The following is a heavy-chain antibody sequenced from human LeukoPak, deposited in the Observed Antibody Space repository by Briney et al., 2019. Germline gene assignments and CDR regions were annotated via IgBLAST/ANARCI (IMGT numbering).Heavy chain of an antibody. CDR2: IKDDGGDK. V-gene: IGHV3-7*02. Sequence: GGSLRLSCVASGFSFSRNWMSWVRQAPGKGLEWVANIKDDGGDKHYVDSVKGRFTISRDISTDTLWLQMDSLRTEDTAVYYCAKGPLRGTAAAIDYWGQGTLVTVSS. D-gene: IGHD6-13*01. CDR3: AKGPLRGTAAAIDY. J-gene: IGHJ4*02. CDR1: GFSFSRNW.